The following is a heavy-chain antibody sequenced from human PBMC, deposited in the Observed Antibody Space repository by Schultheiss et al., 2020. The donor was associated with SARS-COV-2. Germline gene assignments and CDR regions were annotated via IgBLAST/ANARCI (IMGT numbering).Heavy chain of an antibody. CDR3: AKGAELIEDAFNI. V-gene: IGHV3-33*03. D-gene: IGHD2-21*01. Sequence: GGSLRLSCVASGFTFSSYGMHWVRQAPGKGLEWVAVIWYDGSNKYYADSVKGRFTISRDNAKNSLYLQMNSLRAEDTALYYCAKGAELIEDAFNIWGQGTMVTVSS. CDR2: IWYDGSNK. CDR1: GFTFSSYG. J-gene: IGHJ3*02.